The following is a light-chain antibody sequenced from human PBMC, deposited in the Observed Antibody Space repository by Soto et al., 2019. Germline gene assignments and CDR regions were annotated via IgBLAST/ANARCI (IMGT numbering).Light chain of an antibody. CDR2: DVT. CDR3: CLYAGGSSLI. Sequence: QSALTQPRSVSGSPGQSVTISCTGTSSDVGGYNYVTWYQQHPVKAPKLMIYDVTKRPSGVPDRFSGSKSGNTASLTISGLQAEDEADYYCCLYAGGSSLIFGGGTKLTVL. CDR1: SSDVGGYNY. V-gene: IGLV2-11*01. J-gene: IGLJ2*01.